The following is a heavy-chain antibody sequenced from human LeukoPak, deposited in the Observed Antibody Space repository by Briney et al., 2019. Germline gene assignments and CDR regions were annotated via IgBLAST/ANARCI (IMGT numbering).Heavy chain of an antibody. J-gene: IGHJ4*02. D-gene: IGHD4-23*01. CDR2: ISSSSSDI. Sequence: GGSLRLSCAASGFTFSSYSMNWVRQAPGKGLEWVSSISSSSSDIYYADSVKGRFTISRDNSKGTLYLQMNSLRAEDTAVYYCAKVPHYGGNSPYFDSWGQGTLVTVSS. CDR1: GFTFSSYS. CDR3: AKVPHYGGNSPYFDS. V-gene: IGHV3-21*04.